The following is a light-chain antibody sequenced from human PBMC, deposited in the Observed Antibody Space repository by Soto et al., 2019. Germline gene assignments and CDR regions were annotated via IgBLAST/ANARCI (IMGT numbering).Light chain of an antibody. CDR1: QNIGSY. V-gene: IGKV1-39*01. Sequence: DIQMTQSPSSLSASVGDRVAITCRASQNIGSYVNWYQQKPGMAPKLLISDASNLQSGAPSRFSGTVSWTEFTLTIRSLQPGDFAIYFCQQSYSTPWTFGQGTRV. CDR2: DAS. J-gene: IGKJ1*01. CDR3: QQSYSTPWT.